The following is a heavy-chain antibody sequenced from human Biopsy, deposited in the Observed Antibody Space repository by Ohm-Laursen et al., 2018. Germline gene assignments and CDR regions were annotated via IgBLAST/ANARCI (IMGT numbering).Heavy chain of an antibody. D-gene: IGHD2-2*02. Sequence: SLRLSCAASGFTFSAYEMNWVRQAPGKGLEWVSYISFTGTSSYYADSVKGRFTISRDNPKNTLYLQMNSLRVEDTAVYYCARDMSHLYGLDVWGQGTTVTVSS. CDR3: ARDMSHLYGLDV. CDR2: ISFTGTSS. V-gene: IGHV3-48*03. J-gene: IGHJ6*02. CDR1: GFTFSAYE.